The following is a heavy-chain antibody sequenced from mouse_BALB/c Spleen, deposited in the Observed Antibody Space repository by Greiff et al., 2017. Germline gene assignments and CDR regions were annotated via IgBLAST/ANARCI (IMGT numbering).Heavy chain of an antibody. Sequence: DVHLVESGPGLVKPSQSLSLTCTVTGYSITSAYAWNWIRQFPGNKLEWMGSISYSGSTSYNPSLKSRISITRATSKNQFFLQLNSVTTEDTATYYCARGGLRRAMDYWGQGTSVTVSS. CDR2: ISYSGST. J-gene: IGHJ4*01. CDR1: GYSITSAYA. D-gene: IGHD2-4*01. V-gene: IGHV3-2*02. CDR3: ARGGLRRAMDY.